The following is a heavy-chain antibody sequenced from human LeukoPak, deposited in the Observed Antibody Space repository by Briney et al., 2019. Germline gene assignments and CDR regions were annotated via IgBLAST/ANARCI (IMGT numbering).Heavy chain of an antibody. Sequence: ETLSLTCAVYGGSFSGYYWSWVRQAPGKGLEWVSAISGSGGSTYYADSVKGRFTISRDNSKNTLYLQMNSLRAEDTAVYYCAKEGYSYGYCFDYWGQGTLVTVSS. CDR2: ISGSGGST. V-gene: IGHV3-23*01. CDR3: AKEGYSYGYCFDY. CDR1: GGSFSGYY. D-gene: IGHD5-18*01. J-gene: IGHJ4*02.